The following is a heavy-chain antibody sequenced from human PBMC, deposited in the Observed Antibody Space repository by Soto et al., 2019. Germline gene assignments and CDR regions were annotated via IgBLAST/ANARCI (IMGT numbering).Heavy chain of an antibody. J-gene: IGHJ5*02. V-gene: IGHV4-39*07. CDR2: MHYTGST. CDR1: GGSISSSTYY. Sequence: SETLSLTCTVSGGSISSSTYYWGWIRQTPGKGLEWVGSMHYTGSTYYNPSLKSRLAIPVDRSKNQFSLKLSSVTAADTAVYYCARVPSPWGQGTLVTVSS. CDR3: ARVPSP.